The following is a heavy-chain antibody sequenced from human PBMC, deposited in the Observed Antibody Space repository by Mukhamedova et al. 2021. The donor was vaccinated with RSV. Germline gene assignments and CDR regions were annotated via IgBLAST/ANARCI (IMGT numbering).Heavy chain of an antibody. CDR3: ASSPYYYYYIDV. CDR2: IRSKAYGGTT. J-gene: IGHJ6*03. V-gene: IGHV3-49*02. Sequence: GKGLEWVGFIRSKAYGGTTEYAASVKGRFTISRDDSKSNAYLQMNSLKTEDTAVYYCASSPYYYYYIDVWGKGTTVTVSS.